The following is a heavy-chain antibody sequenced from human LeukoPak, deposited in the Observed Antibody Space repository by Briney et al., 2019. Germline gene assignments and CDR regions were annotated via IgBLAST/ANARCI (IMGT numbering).Heavy chain of an antibody. CDR2: MNPNSGNT. CDR1: GYTFTSYD. J-gene: IGHJ4*02. CDR3: ASCSGGSCYTLDY. Sequence: VSVKVSCKASGYTFTSYDINWVRQATGQGLEWMGWMNPNSGNTGYAQKFQGRVTMTRNTSISTAYMELSSLRSEDTAVYYCASCSGGSCYTLDYWGQGTLVIVSS. V-gene: IGHV1-8*01. D-gene: IGHD2-15*01.